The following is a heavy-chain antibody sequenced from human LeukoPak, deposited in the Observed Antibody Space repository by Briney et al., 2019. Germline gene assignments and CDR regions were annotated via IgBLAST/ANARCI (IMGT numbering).Heavy chain of an antibody. CDR2: IYTTGST. CDR1: GGSISSGSYY. V-gene: IGHV4-61*02. J-gene: IGHJ4*02. CDR3: ARVNYSDSSGRPFDS. Sequence: TASQTLSLTCTVSGGSISSGSYYWTWIRQPAGKGLEWIGRIYTTGSTNYNPSLKSRVTIPMDTSKNQFSLILSSVTAADTAVYYRARVNYSDSSGRPFDSWGQGTLVTVSS. D-gene: IGHD3-22*01.